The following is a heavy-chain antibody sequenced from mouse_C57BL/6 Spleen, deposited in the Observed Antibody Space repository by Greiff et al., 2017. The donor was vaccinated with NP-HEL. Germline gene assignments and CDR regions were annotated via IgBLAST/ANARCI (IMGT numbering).Heavy chain of an antibody. D-gene: IGHD1-2*01. CDR1: GYTFTSYW. Sequence: QVQLQQPGAELVKPGASVKLSCKASGYTFTSYWMQWVKQRPGQGLEWIGEIDPSDSYTNYNQKFKGKATLTVDTSSSTAYMQLSSLTSEDSAVYYWARSDSDGGPWFAYWGQGTLVTVSA. CDR3: ARSDSDGGPWFAY. J-gene: IGHJ3*01. V-gene: IGHV1-50*01. CDR2: IDPSDSYT.